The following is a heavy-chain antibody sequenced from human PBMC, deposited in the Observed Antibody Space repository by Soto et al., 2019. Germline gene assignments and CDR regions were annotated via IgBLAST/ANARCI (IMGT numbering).Heavy chain of an antibody. CDR3: ARGRACSSTSCLIWGTQYYFDY. D-gene: IGHD2-2*01. J-gene: IGHJ4*02. CDR1: GYTFTSYD. Sequence: QVQLVQSGAEVKKPGASVKVSCKASGYTFTSYDINWVRQATGQGLEWMGWMNPNSGNTGYAQKFQGRVTMTRNTSISTAYMELSSRRSEDTAVYYCARGRACSSTSCLIWGTQYYFDYWGQGTLVTVSS. V-gene: IGHV1-8*01. CDR2: MNPNSGNT.